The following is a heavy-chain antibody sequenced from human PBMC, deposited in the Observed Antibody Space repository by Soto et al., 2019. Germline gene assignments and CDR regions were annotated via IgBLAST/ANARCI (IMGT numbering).Heavy chain of an antibody. CDR1: GFTFTSSA. J-gene: IGHJ4*02. CDR2: IVVGSGNT. V-gene: IGHV1-58*01. Sequence: SVKVSCKASGFTFTSSAVQWVRQARGQRLERIGWIVVGSGNTNYAQKFQERVTITRDMSTSTAYMELSSLRSEDTAVYYCAKGSPVGSYYGSSGFEYWGQGTLVTVSS. D-gene: IGHD3-22*01. CDR3: AKGSPVGSYYGSSGFEY.